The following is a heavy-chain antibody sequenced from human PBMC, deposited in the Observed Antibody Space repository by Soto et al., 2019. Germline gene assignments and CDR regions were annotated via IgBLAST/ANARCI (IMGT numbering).Heavy chain of an antibody. J-gene: IGHJ4*02. CDR2: IDSSGST. V-gene: IGHV4-30-4*01. CDR3: ASRYLY. CDR1: GDSIIQGGYY. D-gene: IGHD3-16*02. Sequence: SETLSLTCTVSGDSIIQGGYYWSWIRQPPGRGLEWIGYIDSSGSTYYNPSLKSRLTMSVDMSKNQFSLRLTSVTAADTAVYYCASRYLYWGQGLLVTISS.